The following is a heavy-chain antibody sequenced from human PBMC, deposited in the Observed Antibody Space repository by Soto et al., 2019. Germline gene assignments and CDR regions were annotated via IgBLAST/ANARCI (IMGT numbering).Heavy chain of an antibody. J-gene: IGHJ4*02. CDR2: ISGSGTSP. V-gene: IGHV3-48*03. D-gene: IGHD3-9*01. CDR1: GFSLSCCE. Sequence: GGSLRLSCAASGFSLSCCEMSWVRQAPGKGLEGVSYISGSGTSPQYSDSVKGRFNISRDNAKNSLHLQMNSLGAEDTAVYYCASKIVTPGYHYYDYWGQGTLVTVSS. CDR3: ASKIVTPGYHYYDY.